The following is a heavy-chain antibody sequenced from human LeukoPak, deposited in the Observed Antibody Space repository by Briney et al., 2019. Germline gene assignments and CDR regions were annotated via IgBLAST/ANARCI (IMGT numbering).Heavy chain of an antibody. CDR1: GFTFRSFG. D-gene: IGHD3-10*01. Sequence: PGGSPRLSCAASGFTFRSFGMSWVRQAPGKGLEWVSAISDSGTITYYADSVKGRFTISRDNSKNTLYLQMSSLRAEDTAFYYCAKTIRAIIVSQGSVYWGQGTLVTVSA. CDR2: ISDSGTIT. J-gene: IGHJ4*02. CDR3: AKTIRAIIVSQGSVY. V-gene: IGHV3-23*01.